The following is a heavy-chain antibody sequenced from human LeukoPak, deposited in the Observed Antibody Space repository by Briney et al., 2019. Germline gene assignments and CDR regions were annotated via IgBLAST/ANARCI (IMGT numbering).Heavy chain of an antibody. CDR3: ARAWVVVAAVGGPLGYMDV. D-gene: IGHD2-15*01. J-gene: IGHJ6*03. CDR2: LYYSGST. V-gene: IGHV4-39*07. Sequence: PSETLSLTCTVSGGSISSSSYYWGWIRQPPGKGLEWIGSLYYSGSTYYNPSLKSRVTISVDTSKNQFSLKLSSVTAADTAVYYCARAWVVVAAVGGPLGYMDVWGKGTTVTVSS. CDR1: GGSISSSSYY.